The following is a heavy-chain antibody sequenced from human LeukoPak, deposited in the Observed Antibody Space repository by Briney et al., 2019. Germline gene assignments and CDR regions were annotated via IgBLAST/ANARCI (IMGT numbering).Heavy chain of an antibody. CDR2: SSVNNVNK. D-gene: IGHD5-12*01. Sequence: ASVKVSCKASGYTFSSYGINWLRQAPGHGPEWMGRSSVNNVNKNYVEKFQGRVTMTTDTSTSTAYMELRSLRPDDTAVYYCARDQSRLYGGYSEGEVIDCWGQGTLVTVSS. V-gene: IGHV1-18*01. J-gene: IGHJ4*02. CDR3: ARDQSRLYGGYSEGEVIDC. CDR1: GYTFSSYG.